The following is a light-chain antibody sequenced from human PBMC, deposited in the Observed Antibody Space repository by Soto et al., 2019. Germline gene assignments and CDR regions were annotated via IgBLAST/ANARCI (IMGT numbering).Light chain of an antibody. V-gene: IGKV3-20*01. CDR3: QQYGSSSWT. Sequence: EIVLTQSPGTLSLSPGERATLSCRASQSVSSSYLAWYQHKPGQAPRLLIYGASSRATGIPDRFSGIGSGTDFSLTISRLEPEDFAVYYCQQYGSSSWTFGQGTKVDVK. CDR2: GAS. J-gene: IGKJ1*01. CDR1: QSVSSSY.